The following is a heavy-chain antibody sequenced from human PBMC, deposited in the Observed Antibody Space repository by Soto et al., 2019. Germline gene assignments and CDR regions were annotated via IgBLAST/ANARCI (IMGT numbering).Heavy chain of an antibody. CDR2: IFYGGGTGVT. Sequence: QLHLQESGPGLVKPSETLSLTCTVSGDSFSTSNYYWGWIRQPPGKGLEWIGNIFYGGGTGVTYCSPSLKRRVFISVDTSKNQFSLKLRSITAADTAFYFCARRGGGDSLFDSWGQGKLVTVSS. CDR1: GDSFSTSNYY. J-gene: IGHJ4*02. CDR3: ARRGGGDSLFDS. D-gene: IGHD4-17*01. V-gene: IGHV4-39*01.